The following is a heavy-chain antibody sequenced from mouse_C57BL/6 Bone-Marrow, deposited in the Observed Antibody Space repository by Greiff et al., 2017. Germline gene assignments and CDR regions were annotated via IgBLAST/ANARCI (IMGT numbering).Heavy chain of an antibody. Sequence: EVQLVESGGGLVKPGGSLKLSCAASGFTFSSYAMSWVRQTPEKRLEWVATISAGGSYTYYPDNVKGRFTISRDNAKNNLYLQMSHLKSEDTAMYYCARNWAWFAYWGQGTLVTVSA. CDR1: GFTFSSYA. CDR3: ARNWAWFAY. CDR2: ISAGGSYT. D-gene: IGHD4-1*01. V-gene: IGHV5-4*01. J-gene: IGHJ3*01.